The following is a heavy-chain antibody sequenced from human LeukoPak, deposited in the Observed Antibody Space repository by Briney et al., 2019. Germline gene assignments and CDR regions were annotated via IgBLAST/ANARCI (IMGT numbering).Heavy chain of an antibody. CDR3: ARDYYDSSGYPFCDY. CDR1: GGSISSYY. J-gene: IGHJ4*02. V-gene: IGHV4-4*07. Sequence: SETLSLTCTVSGGSISSYYWSWIRQPAGKGLEWIGRIYTSGSTTYNPSLKSRVTMSADTSKNQLSLKLSSVTAADTAVYYCARDYYDSSGYPFCDYWGRGTLVTVSS. CDR2: IYTSGST. D-gene: IGHD3-22*01.